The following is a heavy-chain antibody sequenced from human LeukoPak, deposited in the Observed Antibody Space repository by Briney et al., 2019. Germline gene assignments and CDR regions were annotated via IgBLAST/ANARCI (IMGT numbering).Heavy chain of an antibody. CDR3: ARELGAFDI. V-gene: IGHV3-21*01. D-gene: IGHD7-27*01. CDR1: GFTFSSYT. J-gene: IGHJ3*02. Sequence: GGSLRLSCAASGFTFSSYTMNWVRQAPGKGLEWVSSTRSTSSYIYYADSVKGRFTISRDNAKNSLYLQMNSLRAEDTAVYYCARELGAFDIWGQGTMVTVSS. CDR2: TRSTSSYI.